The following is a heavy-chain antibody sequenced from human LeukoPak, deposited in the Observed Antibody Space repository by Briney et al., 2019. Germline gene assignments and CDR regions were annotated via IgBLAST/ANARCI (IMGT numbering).Heavy chain of an antibody. V-gene: IGHV3-64D*09. CDR2: ISRNGGST. CDR3: VKDLRSDFMGVLSRYLSY. J-gene: IGHJ4*02. Sequence: GGSLRLSCAASGFTFSSFAMHWVRQAPGKGLEYVAAISRNGGSTYYADSVKGRFTISRDNSKSTLYLQMSSLRAEGTAVYLCVKDLRSDFMGVLSRYLSYWGQGTLVTVSS. CDR1: GFTFSSFA. D-gene: IGHD2/OR15-2a*01.